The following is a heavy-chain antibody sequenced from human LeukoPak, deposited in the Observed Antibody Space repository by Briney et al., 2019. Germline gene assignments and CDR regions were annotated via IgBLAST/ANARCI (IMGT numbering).Heavy chain of an antibody. CDR1: GFSFTSYS. CDR2: ISSSSLYI. V-gene: IGHV3-21*01. CDR3: ARDPRGAYYYYYMDV. J-gene: IGHJ6*03. Sequence: GGSLRLSCAASGFSFTSYSMNWVRQAPGKGLEWVSSISSSSLYIYYADSVKGRFTISRDNAKNSLYLQMNSLRAEDTAVYYCARDPRGAYYYYYMDVWGKGTTVTVSS.